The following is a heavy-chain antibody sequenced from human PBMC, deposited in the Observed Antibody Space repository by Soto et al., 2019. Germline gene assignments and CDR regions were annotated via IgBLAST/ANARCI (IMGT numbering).Heavy chain of an antibody. Sequence: QVQLVQSGPEVKKPWASVKVSCKASGYSFTRYGFSWVRQAPGQGLEWMGWISPYNGVKQFSQKIQDRFTMTTDTSTSTATMELRSLRSDDTAVYYCARDGYGGNSVDFWGQGTLVTVSS. J-gene: IGHJ4*02. D-gene: IGHD4-17*01. V-gene: IGHV1-18*01. CDR2: ISPYNGVK. CDR1: GYSFTRYG. CDR3: ARDGYGGNSVDF.